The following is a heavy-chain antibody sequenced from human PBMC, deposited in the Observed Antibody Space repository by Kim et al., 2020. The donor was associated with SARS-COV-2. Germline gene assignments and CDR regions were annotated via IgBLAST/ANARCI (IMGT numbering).Heavy chain of an antibody. Sequence: GGSLRLSCAASGFTFSSYAMHWVRQAPGKGLKYVSAISSRGGSTYYANSVKGRFTISRDNSKNTLYLQMGSLRAEDMAVYYCARDRGYGDYVNDYWGQGTLVTVSS. D-gene: IGHD4-17*01. CDR2: ISSRGGST. CDR1: GFTFSSYA. V-gene: IGHV3-64*01. CDR3: ARDRGYGDYVNDY. J-gene: IGHJ4*02.